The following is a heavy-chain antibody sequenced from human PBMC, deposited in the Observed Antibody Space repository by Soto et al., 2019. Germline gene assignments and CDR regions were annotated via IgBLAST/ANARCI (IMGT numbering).Heavy chain of an antibody. CDR3: ARHHVLGRTIAGAAEF. V-gene: IGHV4-34*01. J-gene: IGHJ4*02. D-gene: IGHD1-26*01. CDR1: GGSLSGYY. CDR2: FNHSGDT. Sequence: QVQLQQWGAGLLKPSETLSLTCAVYGGSLSGYYWSWIRQPPGKALEWIGEFNHSGDTNYNPSLKSRVTISVDTSKNQLFLNLSSVTAADTAMYFCARHHVLGRTIAGAAEFCGQGTLVTVSS.